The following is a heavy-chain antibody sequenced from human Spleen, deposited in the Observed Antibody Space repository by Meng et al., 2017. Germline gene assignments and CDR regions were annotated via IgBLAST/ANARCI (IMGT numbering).Heavy chain of an antibody. V-gene: IGHV3-23*01. D-gene: IGHD6-19*01. CDR3: AKDLARQWLKPDAFDI. CDR2: ISGSGGST. Sequence: GGSLRLSCAASGFTFSSYAMSWVRQAPGKGLEWVSAISGSGGSTYYADSVKGRFTISRDNSKNTLYLQMNSLRAEDTAVYYCAKDLARQWLKPDAFDIWGQGTMVTVSS. J-gene: IGHJ3*02. CDR1: GFTFSSYA.